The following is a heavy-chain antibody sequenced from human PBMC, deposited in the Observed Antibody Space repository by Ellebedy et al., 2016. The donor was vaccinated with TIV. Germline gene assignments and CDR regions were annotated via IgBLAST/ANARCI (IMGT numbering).Heavy chain of an antibody. V-gene: IGHV3-30*03. Sequence: GGSLRLSXAASGFTFSSYGMHWVRQAPGKGLEWVAVISYDGSNKYYADSVKGRFTISRDNSKNTLYLQMNSLRAEDTAVYYCAGRDAGEDYWGQGTLVTVSS. J-gene: IGHJ4*02. D-gene: IGHD3-10*01. CDR3: AGRDAGEDY. CDR1: GFTFSSYG. CDR2: ISYDGSNK.